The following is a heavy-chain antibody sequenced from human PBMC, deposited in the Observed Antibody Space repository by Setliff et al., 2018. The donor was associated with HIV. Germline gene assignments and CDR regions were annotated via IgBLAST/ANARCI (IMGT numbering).Heavy chain of an antibody. CDR2: IGGDNGIP. J-gene: IGHJ4*01. CDR1: GYTFASFG. CDR3: ARNQGDASGWYAGDY. V-gene: IGHV1-18*01. D-gene: IGHD6-19*01. Sequence: ASVKVSCKASGYTFASFGISWVRQAPGQGPEWVGWIGGDNGIPSYAQKLRDRVTLTADTSTKTVFMELRSLRSDDTAVYYCARNQGDASGWYAGDYWGHGTLVTVSS.